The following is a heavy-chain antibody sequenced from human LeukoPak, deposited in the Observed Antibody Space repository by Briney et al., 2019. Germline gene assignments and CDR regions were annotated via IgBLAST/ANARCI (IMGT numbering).Heavy chain of an antibody. D-gene: IGHD3-3*01. J-gene: IGHJ4*02. V-gene: IGHV3-21*01. CDR1: GFTFSSYW. CDR2: ISSSSSYI. Sequence: KPGGSLRLSCAASGFTFSSYWMHWVRQAPGKGLEWVSSISSSSSYIYYADSVKGRFTISRDNAKNSLYLQMNSLRAEDTAVYYCARVFSGSGSTGSFDFWGQGTLVTVSS. CDR3: ARVFSGSGSTGSFDF.